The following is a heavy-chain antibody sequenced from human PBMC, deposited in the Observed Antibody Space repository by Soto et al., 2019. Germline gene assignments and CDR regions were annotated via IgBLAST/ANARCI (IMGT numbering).Heavy chain of an antibody. Sequence: SETLSLTCTVTGASVINDYWNWIRQPPGKGLEWIGFVYDSGSTSYNSSLKSRLTISVDTSKNQFSMKLSSVTAADTAVYYCVRQVGASGTNLYAVWGQGTMVTVSS. V-gene: IGHV4-59*02. J-gene: IGHJ3*01. D-gene: IGHD1-26*01. CDR3: VRQVGASGTNLYAV. CDR2: VYDSGST. CDR1: GASVINDY.